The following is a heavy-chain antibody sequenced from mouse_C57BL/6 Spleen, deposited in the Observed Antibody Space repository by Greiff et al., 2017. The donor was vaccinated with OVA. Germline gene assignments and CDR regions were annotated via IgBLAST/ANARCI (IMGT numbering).Heavy chain of an antibody. J-gene: IGHJ1*03. CDR2: ISTGGGST. CDR3: ARQGTGSGYFDV. D-gene: IGHD4-1*01. Sequence: EVQLMESGGGLVQPGGSLKLSCAASGFTFSDYYMYWVRQTPEKRLEWVAYISTGGGSTYYPDTVKGRFTISRDNAKNTLYLQMSRLKSEDAAMYYCARQGTGSGYFDVWGTGTTVTVSS. V-gene: IGHV5-12*01. CDR1: GFTFSDYY.